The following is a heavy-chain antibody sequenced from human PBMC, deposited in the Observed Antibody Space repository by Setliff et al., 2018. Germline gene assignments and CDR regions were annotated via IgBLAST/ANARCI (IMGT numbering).Heavy chain of an antibody. V-gene: IGHV3-7*01. CDR3: ARASKGLYCGSDCFYTFDS. J-gene: IGHJ4*02. CDR1: GFTFSNCW. CDR2: INPDGSGK. Sequence: PGGSLRLSCAASGFTFSNCWVSWVRQAPGKGLEWVASINPDGSGKYYVDSVKGRFSVSRDNGKNSLYLQMNSLRAEDTAVYYCARASKGLYCGSDCFYTFDSWGPGTLVTVSS. D-gene: IGHD2-21*02.